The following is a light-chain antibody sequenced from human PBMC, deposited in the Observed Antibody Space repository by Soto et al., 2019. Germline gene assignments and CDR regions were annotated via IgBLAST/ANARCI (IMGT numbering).Light chain of an antibody. J-gene: IGKJ4*01. V-gene: IGKV3-11*01. CDR1: QSVSNY. Sequence: EIVLTQSPATLSLSPGERATLSCRASQSVSNYLAWYQQKSGQAPRLLIYDASNRATGIPARFSGSGSGTDFTLTTSSLEPEDFAVYYCQQRTNWPLTFGGGTKVEIK. CDR2: DAS. CDR3: QQRTNWPLT.